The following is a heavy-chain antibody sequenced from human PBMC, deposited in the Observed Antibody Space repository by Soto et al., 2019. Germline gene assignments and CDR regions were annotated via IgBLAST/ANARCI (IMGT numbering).Heavy chain of an antibody. J-gene: IGHJ4*02. D-gene: IGHD6-13*01. CDR1: GYSFTSQW. V-gene: IGHV5-51*01. CDR2: IYPGDSDT. CDR3: ARRRFRTSWYPLDC. Sequence: GESLKISCKGSGYSFTSQWIGWVRQMPGKGLEWMGIIYPGDSDTRYSPSFQGQVTISADKSISTAYLQWSSLKASDSAMYYCARRRFRTSWYPLDCWGQGTLVTVSS.